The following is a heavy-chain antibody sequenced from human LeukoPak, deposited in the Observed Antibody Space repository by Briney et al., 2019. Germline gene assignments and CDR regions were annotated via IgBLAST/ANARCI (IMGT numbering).Heavy chain of an antibody. CDR2: INHSGST. CDR3: HSYDYVWGSYRDDY. J-gene: IGHJ4*02. Sequence: SETLSLTCAVYGGSFSGYYWSWIRQPPGKGLEWIGEINHSGSTNYNPSLKSRVTISVDTSKNQLSLKLSSVTAADTAVYYCHSYDYVWGSYRDDYWGQGTLVTVSS. V-gene: IGHV4-34*01. CDR1: GGSFSGYY. D-gene: IGHD3-16*02.